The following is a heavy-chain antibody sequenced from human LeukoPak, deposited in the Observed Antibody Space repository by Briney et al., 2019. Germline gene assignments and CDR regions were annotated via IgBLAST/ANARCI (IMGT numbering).Heavy chain of an antibody. CDR3: ARRAVGAKGSDAFDI. J-gene: IGHJ3*02. V-gene: IGHV4-59*08. Sequence: SETLSLTCTVSGGSISSYYWSWIRQPPGKGLEWIGYIHYSGSTNYNPSLKSRVTISVDTSKNQFSLKLSSVTAEDTVVYYCARRAVGAKGSDAFDIWGQGTMVTVSS. CDR2: IHYSGST. CDR1: GGSISSYY. D-gene: IGHD1-26*01.